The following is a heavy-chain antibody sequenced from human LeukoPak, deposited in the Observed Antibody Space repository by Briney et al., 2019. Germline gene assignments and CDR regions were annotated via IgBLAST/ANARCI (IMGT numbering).Heavy chain of an antibody. D-gene: IGHD3-3*01. CDR3: ARSHVLRFLEWFPNYNWFDP. V-gene: IGHV3-48*01. CDR2: ISSSSSTI. J-gene: IGHJ5*02. Sequence: GGSLRLSCAASGFTFSSYSMNWVRQAPGKGQEWVSYISSSSSTIYYADSVKGRFTISRDNAKNSLYLQMNSLRAEDTAVYYCARSHVLRFLEWFPNYNWFDPWGQGTLVTVSS. CDR1: GFTFSSYS.